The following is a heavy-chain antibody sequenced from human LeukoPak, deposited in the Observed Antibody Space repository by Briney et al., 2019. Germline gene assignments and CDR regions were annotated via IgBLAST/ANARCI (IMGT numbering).Heavy chain of an antibody. CDR1: GFTFRICG. J-gene: IGHJ4*02. D-gene: IGHD6-13*01. CDR2: IRDDGSHK. CDR3: AKESIVAAGDFDY. Sequence: GGSLRLSCVASGFTFRICGVHWVSQAPGKGLEWVAFIRDDGSHKNYADSVKGRFTISRDNSENTLYLQMTSLRTEDTDVYYCAKESIVAAGDFDYWGQGTLVTVSS. V-gene: IGHV3-30*02.